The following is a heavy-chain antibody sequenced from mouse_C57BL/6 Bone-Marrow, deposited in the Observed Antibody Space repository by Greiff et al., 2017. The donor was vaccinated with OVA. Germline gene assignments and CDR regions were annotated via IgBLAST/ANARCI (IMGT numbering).Heavy chain of an antibody. CDR2: ISDGGSYT. CDR1: GFTFSSYA. CDR3: ARDRYGNFDY. Sequence: EVKLVESGGGLVKPGGSLKLSCAASGFTFSSYAMSWVRQTPEKRLEWVATISDGGSYTYYPDNVKGRFTISRDTAKNNLYLQMSHLKSEDTAMYYCARDRYGNFDYWGQGTTLTVSS. J-gene: IGHJ2*01. D-gene: IGHD2-1*01. V-gene: IGHV5-4*01.